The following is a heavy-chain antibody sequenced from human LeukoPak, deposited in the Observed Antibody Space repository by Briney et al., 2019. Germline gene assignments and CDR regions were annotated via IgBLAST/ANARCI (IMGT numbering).Heavy chain of an antibody. J-gene: IGHJ5*02. Sequence: SETLSLTCTVSGYSISSVFYWGWIRQPPGKGLEWIGSIYHSGSTYYNPSIKSRVTISVDTSKKQFSLKLSSVTAADTAVYYCAREKIAYYDGSGRGWFDPWGQGTLVTVSS. CDR2: IYHSGST. CDR3: AREKIAYYDGSGRGWFDP. D-gene: IGHD3-22*01. V-gene: IGHV4-38-2*02. CDR1: GYSISSVFY.